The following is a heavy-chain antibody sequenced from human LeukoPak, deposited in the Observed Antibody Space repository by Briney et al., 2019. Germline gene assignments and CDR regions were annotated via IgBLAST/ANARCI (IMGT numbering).Heavy chain of an antibody. J-gene: IGHJ6*03. CDR1: GFTFSSYA. CDR2: ISYDGSNK. Sequence: GESLRLSCAASGFTFSSYAMHWVRQAPGKWLEWVAVISYDGSNKYYADSVKGRFTISRDNSKNTLYLQMNSLRAEDTAVYYCARRRIAAGVSYYMDVWGKGTTVTVSS. CDR3: ARRRIAAGVSYYMDV. V-gene: IGHV3-30*04. D-gene: IGHD6-13*01.